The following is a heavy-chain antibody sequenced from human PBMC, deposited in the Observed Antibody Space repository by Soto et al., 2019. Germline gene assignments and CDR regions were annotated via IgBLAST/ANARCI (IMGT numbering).Heavy chain of an antibody. CDR2: IHAGDSET. Sequence: EVQLVQSGAEVMKPGESLRISCKGFGYSFSSYWIGWVRQMPGKGLEWMGSIHAGDSETRYSPSFQGQVTISVAKSISTAYLQWRTLKASDAAMYYCTKMGSGSYLYYGLDIWGQGTTVTVSS. CDR1: GYSFSSYW. J-gene: IGHJ6*02. CDR3: TKMGSGSYLYYGLDI. V-gene: IGHV5-51*01. D-gene: IGHD3-10*01.